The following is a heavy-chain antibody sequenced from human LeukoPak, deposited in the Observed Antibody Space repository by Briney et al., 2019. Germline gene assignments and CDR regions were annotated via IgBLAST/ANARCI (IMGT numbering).Heavy chain of an antibody. CDR1: GFTFDDYA. CDR2: ISWNSGSI. D-gene: IGHD1-1*01. CDR3: AKATTSYYYGMDV. J-gene: IGHJ6*02. V-gene: IGHV3-9*01. Sequence: GGSLRLSCAASGFTFDDYAMPWVRQAPGKGLEWVSGISWNSGSIGYADSVKGRFTISRDNAKNSLYLQMNSLRAEDTALYYCAKATTSYYYGMDVWGRGTTVTVSS.